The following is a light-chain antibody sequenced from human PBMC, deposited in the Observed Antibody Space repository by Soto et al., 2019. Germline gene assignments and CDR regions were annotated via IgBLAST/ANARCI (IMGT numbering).Light chain of an antibody. V-gene: IGKV1-5*01. CDR1: QTISSW. CDR3: QHYNSYPWT. CDR2: DAS. J-gene: IGKJ1*01. Sequence: DIQMTQSPSTLSASVGVRVTITCRASQTISSWLAWYQQKPGKAPKLLIYDASTLERGVPSRFSGSGSGTEFTLTNSSLQPDDFATYYCQHYNSYPWTFGQGTKVEVK.